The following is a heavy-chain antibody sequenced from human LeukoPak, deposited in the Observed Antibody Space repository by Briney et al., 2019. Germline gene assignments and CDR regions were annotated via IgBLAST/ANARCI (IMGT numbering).Heavy chain of an antibody. J-gene: IGHJ6*03. CDR2: INHSGST. V-gene: IGHV4-39*07. Sequence: SETLSLTCTVSGDFISNSTFYWSWIRQPPGKGLEWIGEINHSGSTNYNPSLKSRVTISVDTSKNQFSLKLSSVTAADTAVYYCARAYSSWYYYYMDVWGKGTTVTVSS. D-gene: IGHD6-13*01. CDR3: ARAYSSWYYYYMDV. CDR1: GDFISNSTFY.